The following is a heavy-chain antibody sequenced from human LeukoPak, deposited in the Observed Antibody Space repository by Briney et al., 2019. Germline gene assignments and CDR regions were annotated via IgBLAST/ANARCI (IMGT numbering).Heavy chain of an antibody. D-gene: IGHD6-13*01. J-gene: IGHJ6*03. V-gene: IGHV3-7*01. Sequence: PGGSLRLSCAASGFTFSSYWMSWVRQAPGKGLEWVANIKQDGSEKYHVDSVKGRFTISRDNAKNTLYLQMNSLRAEDTAVYYCAKDPSSWYNYYYYMDVWGKGTTVTDSS. CDR3: AKDPSSWYNYYYYMDV. CDR1: GFTFSSYW. CDR2: IKQDGSEK.